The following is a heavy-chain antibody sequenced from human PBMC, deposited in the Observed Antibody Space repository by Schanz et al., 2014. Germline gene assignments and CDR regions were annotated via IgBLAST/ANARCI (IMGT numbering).Heavy chain of an antibody. CDR3: ARAGYCRDSGCYSLGIEY. V-gene: IGHV1-69*04. CDR2: IIPSLGLA. CDR1: GGTFSSFG. Sequence: VQLEQSGAEVKKPGSSVKVSCKASGGTFSSFGINWVRQAPGQGLEWMGRIIPSLGLAKYEQKFQDKVTITADTSTTTAYMELSGLRSDDTAVYYCARAGYCRDSGCYSLGIEYWGQGTLVTVSS. D-gene: IGHD2-15*01. J-gene: IGHJ4*02.